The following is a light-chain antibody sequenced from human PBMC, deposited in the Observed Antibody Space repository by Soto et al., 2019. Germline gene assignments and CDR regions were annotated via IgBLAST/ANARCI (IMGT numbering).Light chain of an antibody. CDR3: QHYGTSTRT. J-gene: IGKJ1*01. Sequence: EIVLTQSPGTLSLSPGESATLSCRATQSVSATYLAWYQQKPGQAPRLLIYAASSRPTDIPDRFSGSGSGTDFTLAISRLGPEDFAVYWCQHYGTSTRTFGQGTKVEIK. CDR2: AAS. CDR1: QSVSATY. V-gene: IGKV3-20*01.